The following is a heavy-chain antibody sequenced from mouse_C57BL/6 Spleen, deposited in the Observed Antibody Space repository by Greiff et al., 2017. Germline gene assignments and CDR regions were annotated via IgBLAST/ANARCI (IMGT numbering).Heavy chain of an antibody. CDR2: IYPRDGST. J-gene: IGHJ2*01. Sequence: VQLQQSDAELVKPGASVKISCKASGYTFTDHTIHWMKQRPEQGLEWIGYIYPRDGSTKYNEKFKGKATLTADKSSSTAYMQLNSLTSEDSAVYFCARGAWDGSYYFDYWGQGTTLTVSS. CDR1: GYTFTDHT. D-gene: IGHD4-1*01. V-gene: IGHV1-78*01. CDR3: ARGAWDGSYYFDY.